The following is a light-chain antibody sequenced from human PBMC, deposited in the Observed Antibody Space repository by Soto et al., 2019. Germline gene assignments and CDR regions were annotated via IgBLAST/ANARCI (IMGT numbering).Light chain of an antibody. CDR3: CSYAGSYTIWV. Sequence: QSALTQPASVSGSPGQSITISCAGTSSDVGGSIFVSWYQQHPGKAPKLIIYDVSKRPSGVPDRFSGSKSGNTASLTISGLQPEDEADYYCCSYAGSYTIWVFGGGTKVTVL. J-gene: IGLJ3*02. CDR2: DVS. V-gene: IGLV2-11*01. CDR1: SSDVGGSIF.